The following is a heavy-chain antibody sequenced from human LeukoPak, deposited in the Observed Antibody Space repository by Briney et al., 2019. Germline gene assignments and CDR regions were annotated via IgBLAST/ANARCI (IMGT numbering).Heavy chain of an antibody. CDR1: GFTFSTYA. CDR2: INDGGGT. Sequence: AGGSLRLSCAASGFTFSTYAMSWVRQAPGKGLQWVSRINDGGGTSYADSVKGRFTISRDNSKNTLYLQMDSLRPEDTALYHCAKEGCSATNCYINFWGQGTLVTVSS. CDR3: AKEGCSATNCYINF. J-gene: IGHJ4*02. V-gene: IGHV3-23*01. D-gene: IGHD2-2*02.